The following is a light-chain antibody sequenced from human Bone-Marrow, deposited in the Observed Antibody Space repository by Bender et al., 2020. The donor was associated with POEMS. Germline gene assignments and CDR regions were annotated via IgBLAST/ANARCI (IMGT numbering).Light chain of an antibody. Sequence: QSVLTQPPSVSGAPGQRVTISCTGSKSNIGAGYDVHWYQQLPGTAPKLLIYGTNNRPSGVSNRFSGSKSGNTASLTISGLRAEDEADYYCSSFTSRSSYVFGSGTRVTVL. CDR2: GTN. CDR1: KSNIGAGYD. V-gene: IGLV1-40*01. CDR3: SSFTSRSSYV. J-gene: IGLJ1*01.